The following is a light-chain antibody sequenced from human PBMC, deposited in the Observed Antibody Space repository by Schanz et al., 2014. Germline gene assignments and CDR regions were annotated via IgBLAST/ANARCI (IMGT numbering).Light chain of an antibody. CDR2: DVS. Sequence: QSGLAQPAAVSGSPGQSITISCTGGAFDVGGYNYVSWYQQHPGKAPKLMIYDVSNRPSGVSNRFSGSKSGNTASLTISGLQAEDEATYYCCSYSHTRTFVLFGGGTKLTVL. V-gene: IGLV2-14*01. CDR1: AFDVGGYNY. J-gene: IGLJ2*01. CDR3: CSYSHTRTFVL.